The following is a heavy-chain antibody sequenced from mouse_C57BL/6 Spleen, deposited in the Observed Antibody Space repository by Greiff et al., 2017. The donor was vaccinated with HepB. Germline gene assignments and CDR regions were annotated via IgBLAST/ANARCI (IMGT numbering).Heavy chain of an antibody. J-gene: IGHJ2*01. D-gene: IGHD2-1*01. CDR3: VSQRGAYGIFDY. CDR1: GFSFNTYA. V-gene: IGHV10-1*01. CDR2: IRSKSNNYAT. Sequence: EVKLVESGGGLVQPKGSLKLSCAASGFSFNTYAMNWVRQAPGKGLEWVARIRSKSNNYATYYADSLKERFTISRDDSESMLYLQMNNLKTEDTAMYYCVSQRGAYGIFDYWGQGTTLTVSS.